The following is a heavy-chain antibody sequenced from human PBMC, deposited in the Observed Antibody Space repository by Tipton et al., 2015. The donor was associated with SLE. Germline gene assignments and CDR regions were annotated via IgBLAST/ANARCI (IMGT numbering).Heavy chain of an antibody. D-gene: IGHD2-8*01. CDR3: ARGLMGP. CDR1: GGSISSYY. CDR2: INHSGST. J-gene: IGHJ4*02. V-gene: IGHV4-34*01. Sequence: TLSLTCTVSGGSISSYYWSWIRQPPGKGLEWIGEINHSGSTNYSPSLKSRVTISVDTSKNQFSLKLSSVTAADTAVYYCARGLMGPWGQGTLVTVSS.